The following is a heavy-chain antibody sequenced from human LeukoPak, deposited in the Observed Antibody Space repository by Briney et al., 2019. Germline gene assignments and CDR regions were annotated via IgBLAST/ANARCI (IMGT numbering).Heavy chain of an antibody. V-gene: IGHV4-61*01. D-gene: IGHD3-22*01. CDR3: AKHEGSYYDKSGYTFDF. J-gene: IGHJ4*02. CDR2: IYHSGST. Sequence: SETLSLTCTVSGGSVSSGRYYWSWIRQPPGKGLEWIGYIYHSGSTYYNPSLKSRVTISVDTSKNQFSLKLSSVTAADTAVYYCAKHEGSYYDKSGYTFDFWGQGTLVTVSS. CDR1: GGSVSSGRYY.